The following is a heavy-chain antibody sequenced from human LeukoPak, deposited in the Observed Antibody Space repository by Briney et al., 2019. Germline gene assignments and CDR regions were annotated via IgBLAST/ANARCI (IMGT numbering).Heavy chain of an antibody. CDR1: GYTLTSYA. Sequence: ASVKVSCKASGYTLTSYAMHWVRQAPGQRLEWMGWINAGNGNTKYSQKFQGRVTITRDTSASTAYMELSSLRSEDTAVYYCARAYPPYYDFWSGQVNWFDPWGQGTLVTVSP. CDR2: INAGNGNT. V-gene: IGHV1-3*01. J-gene: IGHJ5*02. D-gene: IGHD3-3*01. CDR3: ARAYPPYYDFWSGQVNWFDP.